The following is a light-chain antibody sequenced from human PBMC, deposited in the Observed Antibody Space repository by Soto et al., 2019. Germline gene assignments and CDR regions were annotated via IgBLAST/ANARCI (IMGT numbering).Light chain of an antibody. Sequence: QAVVTQEPSFSVSPGGTVTLTCGLSSGSVSISYYPSWYQQTPGQAPRPLIYSTDSRSSGVPDRSSGSILGSKAALTITGAQADDESDYYCVLYMGGGISVFGGGTKLTVL. CDR2: STD. CDR1: SGSVSISYY. J-gene: IGLJ2*01. CDR3: VLYMGGGISV. V-gene: IGLV8-61*01.